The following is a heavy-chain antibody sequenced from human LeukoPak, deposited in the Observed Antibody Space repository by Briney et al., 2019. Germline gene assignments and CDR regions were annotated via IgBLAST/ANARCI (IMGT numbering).Heavy chain of an antibody. CDR1: GFTFSSYE. J-gene: IGHJ6*04. CDR2: ISSSGSTI. V-gene: IGHV3-48*03. D-gene: IGHD2-2*01. CDR3: ARDQVVPAARGVYYYYGMDV. Sequence: GGSLRLSCAASGFTFSSYEMNWVRQAPGKGLEWVSYISSSGSTIYYADSVEGRFTISRDNAKNSLYLQMNSLRAEDTAVYYCARDQVVPAARGVYYYYGMDVWGKGTTVTVSS.